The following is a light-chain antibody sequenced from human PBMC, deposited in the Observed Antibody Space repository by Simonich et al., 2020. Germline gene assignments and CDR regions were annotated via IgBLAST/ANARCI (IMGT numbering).Light chain of an antibody. CDR1: QSVLYNSNNKNY. CDR3: QQYYSTPYT. CDR2: WAS. V-gene: IGKV4-1*01. Sequence: DIVMTQSPDSLAVSLGERATINCKSSQSVLYNSNNKNYLAWYQQKPGQPPKLLIYWASTRESGVPDRFSGSGSGTDFTPTSSSLQAEDVAVYYCQQYYSTPYTFGQGTKLEIK. J-gene: IGKJ2*01.